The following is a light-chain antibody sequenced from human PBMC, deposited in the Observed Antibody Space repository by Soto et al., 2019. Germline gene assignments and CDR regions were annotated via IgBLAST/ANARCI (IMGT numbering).Light chain of an antibody. Sequence: DVVMTQSPLSLPVTPGEPASISCRSSQSLLHSNGYNYLAWFLQKAGQSPQLLIYLASSRASGVPCMFSDSGAGTDFTLEISSVEAEDFGIYYCMQLLLPPLTFGGGTKVDIK. J-gene: IGKJ4*01. CDR2: LAS. CDR3: MQLLLPPLT. V-gene: IGKV2-28*01. CDR1: QSLLHSNGYNY.